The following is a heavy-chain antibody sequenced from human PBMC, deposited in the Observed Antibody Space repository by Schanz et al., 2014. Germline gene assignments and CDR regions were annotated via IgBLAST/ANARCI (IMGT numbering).Heavy chain of an antibody. J-gene: IGHJ4*02. CDR3: ARGDPVAGLDY. CDR1: GLNFDYYG. V-gene: IGHV3-33*01. Sequence: QVQLVESGGGVVQPGRSLRLSCATSGLNFDYYGMNWVRQAPGKGLEWVAVMWNDGIKTHYADSGKGRFTISRDNSKNTVYLQMNSLRGEDTGMYYCARGDPVAGLDYWGRGTLVTVSS. CDR2: MWNDGIKT.